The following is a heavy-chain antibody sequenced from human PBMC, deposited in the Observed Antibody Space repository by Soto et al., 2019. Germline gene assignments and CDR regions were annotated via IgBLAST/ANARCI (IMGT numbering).Heavy chain of an antibody. V-gene: IGHV1-46*01. D-gene: IGHD1-26*01. CDR2: INPGDGRT. CDR3: ARVSGSYWPFDY. Sequence: GASVKVSCKASGYTFTNYYIHWVRQAPGQGPEWMGIINPGDGRTTYTQKFQGRVTMIRDTSTSTVYMELTGLISEDTAVYYCARVSGSYWPFDYRGQGTLVTV. J-gene: IGHJ4*02. CDR1: GYTFTNYY.